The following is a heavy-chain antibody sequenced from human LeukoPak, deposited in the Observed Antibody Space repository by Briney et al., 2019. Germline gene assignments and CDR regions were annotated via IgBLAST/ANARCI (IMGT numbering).Heavy chain of an antibody. CDR2: INPNSGGT. CDR3: ARGFRYGSSWSYYFDY. J-gene: IGHJ4*02. Sequence: GASVKVSCKASGYTFTGYYMHWVRQAPGQGLEWMGWINPNSGGTNYAQKFQGRVTMTRDTSISTAYMELSRLRSDDTAVYYCARGFRYGSSWSYYFDYWGQGTLVTVSS. D-gene: IGHD6-13*01. CDR1: GYTFTGYY. V-gene: IGHV1-2*02.